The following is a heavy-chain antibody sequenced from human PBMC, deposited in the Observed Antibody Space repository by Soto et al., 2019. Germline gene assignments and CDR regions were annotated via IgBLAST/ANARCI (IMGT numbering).Heavy chain of an antibody. CDR2: IHYSGTT. V-gene: IGHV4-39*01. Sequence: QLQLQELGPGLVKPSETLSLICTVSGGSISGSSHFWGWIRQPPGKGLEWIGSIHYSGTTYYNPSLKSRVNISVDTSKHQSTLNLISVTAADRAVYYCARQLPRSFEPRRGYYGMDVWGQGTTVTVSS. J-gene: IGHJ6*02. CDR3: ARQLPRSFEPRRGYYGMDV. CDR1: GGSISGSSHF. D-gene: IGHD3-10*01.